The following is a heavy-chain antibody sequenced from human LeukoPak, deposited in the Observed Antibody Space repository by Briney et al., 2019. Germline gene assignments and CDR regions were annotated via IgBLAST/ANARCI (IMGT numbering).Heavy chain of an antibody. V-gene: IGHV1-18*01. CDR3: AIDGYFDL. CDR1: GYTFTTHG. CDR2: ISAHNGNT. J-gene: IGHJ2*01. Sequence: ASVKVSCKASGYTFTTHGIAWVRHAPRQGLEWMGWISAHNGNTNYAQSLQGRVTMTTDTSTNTAYMELRSLRSDDTAVYYCAIDGYFDLWGRGTLVTVSS.